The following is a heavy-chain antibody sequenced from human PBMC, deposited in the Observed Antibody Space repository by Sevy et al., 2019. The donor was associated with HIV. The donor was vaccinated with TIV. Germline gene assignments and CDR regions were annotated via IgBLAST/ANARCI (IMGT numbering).Heavy chain of an antibody. CDR1: GYVFSNYG. CDR2: INADTGET. Sequence: ASVKVSCKTSGYVFSNYGISWVRQAPGQGLEWMGWINADTGETDYVQKVQGRVTMTRDTSTNTASMELRNLKFDDTVVYFCARANQVQQRQDYYYFGMDVWGQGTTVTVSS. D-gene: IGHD2-2*01. J-gene: IGHJ6*02. CDR3: ARANQVQQRQDYYYFGMDV. V-gene: IGHV1-18*01.